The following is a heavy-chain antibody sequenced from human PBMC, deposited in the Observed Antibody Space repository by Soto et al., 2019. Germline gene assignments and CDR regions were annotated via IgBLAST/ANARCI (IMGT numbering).Heavy chain of an antibody. CDR2: VTASGGGT. J-gene: IGHJ4*02. CDR1: GFIFNNYA. CDR3: AKALVPALTAKFGY. D-gene: IGHD5-18*01. V-gene: IGHV3-23*01. Sequence: GGSLRLSCAASGFIFNNYAMTWVRQAPGKGLEWVSTVTASGGGTFYANSVKGRFTISRNNSRNTLHLQMSSLRVEDTALYYCAKALVPALTAKFGYWGQGTLVTVSS.